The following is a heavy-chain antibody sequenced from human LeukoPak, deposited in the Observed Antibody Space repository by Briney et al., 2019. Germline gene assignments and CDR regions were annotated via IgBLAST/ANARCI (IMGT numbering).Heavy chain of an antibody. V-gene: IGHV3-53*01. CDR1: GFTVSSNY. D-gene: IGHD3-16*01. Sequence: GGSLRLSWAASGFTVSSNYMSWVRQAPGKGLEWVSVIYSGGSTYYADSVKGRFTISRDNSKNTLYLQMNSLRAEDTAVYYCARAGGDIDYWGQGTLVTVSS. CDR3: ARAGGDIDY. J-gene: IGHJ4*02. CDR2: IYSGGST.